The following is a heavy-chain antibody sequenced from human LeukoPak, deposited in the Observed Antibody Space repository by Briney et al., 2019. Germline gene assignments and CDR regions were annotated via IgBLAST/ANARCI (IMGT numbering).Heavy chain of an antibody. CDR3: ARGRYGDDGHY. V-gene: IGHV4-4*07. D-gene: IGHD4-17*01. CDR1: GGSISNYY. CDR2: IYTSGST. J-gene: IGHJ4*02. Sequence: SETLSLTCTVSGGSISNYYWSWIRQPAGRGLEWIGRIYTSGSTNYSPSLKSRVTMSIDTSKNQFALKLNSVTAADTAVYYCARGRYGDDGHYWGQGTLVTVSS.